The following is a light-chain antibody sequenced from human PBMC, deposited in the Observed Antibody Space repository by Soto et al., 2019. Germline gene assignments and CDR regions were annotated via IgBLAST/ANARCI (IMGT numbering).Light chain of an antibody. CDR3: AAWDTTLTGGV. Sequence: QSVLTQPPSVSAAPGQKVTISCSGSSSNIGSHYVSWYQQLPGTAPKLLIYENTERPSGIPDRFSGSKSGTSATLGITGLQTGDEADYYCAAWDTTLTGGVFGVGTK. CDR1: SSNIGSHY. CDR2: ENT. J-gene: IGLJ2*01. V-gene: IGLV1-51*02.